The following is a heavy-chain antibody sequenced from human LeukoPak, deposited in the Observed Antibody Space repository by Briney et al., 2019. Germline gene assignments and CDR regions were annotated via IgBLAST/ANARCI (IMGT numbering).Heavy chain of an antibody. CDR3: AREGRFLVQIAFDI. CDR1: GGSISSYY. Sequence: PSETLSLTCTVSGGSISSYYWSWIRQPAGKGLEWIGRIYTSGSTNYNPSLKSRVTISVDTSKNQFSLKLSSVTAADTAVYYCAREGRFLVQIAFDIWGQGTMVTVSS. J-gene: IGHJ3*02. V-gene: IGHV4-4*07. CDR2: IYTSGST. D-gene: IGHD3-3*01.